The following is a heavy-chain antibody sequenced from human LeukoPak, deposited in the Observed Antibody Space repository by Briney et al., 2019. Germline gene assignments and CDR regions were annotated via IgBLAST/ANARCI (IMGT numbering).Heavy chain of an antibody. Sequence: GGSLRLSCAASGFTFDDYGMSWVRQAPGKGLERVSGINWNGGSTGYADSVKGRFTISRDNAKNSLYLQMNSLRAEDTAVYYCARGGYYGSGRYYFDSWGQGTLVTVSS. CDR1: GFTFDDYG. D-gene: IGHD3-3*01. V-gene: IGHV3-20*04. J-gene: IGHJ4*02. CDR3: ARGGYYGSGRYYFDS. CDR2: INWNGGST.